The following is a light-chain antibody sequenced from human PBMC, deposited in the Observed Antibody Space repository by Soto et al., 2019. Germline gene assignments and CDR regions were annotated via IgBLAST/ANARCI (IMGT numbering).Light chain of an antibody. Sequence: EIVMTQSPGTVSVFPGETASLSCRASQSAGNFLAWYQQKPGQAPRLLIYYISTRATGIPARFSGSGSGTEFTLTINSLQSEDSAVYYCQQHNQWPITFGQGTRLEIK. J-gene: IGKJ5*01. V-gene: IGKV3D-15*01. CDR1: QSAGNF. CDR2: YIS. CDR3: QQHNQWPIT.